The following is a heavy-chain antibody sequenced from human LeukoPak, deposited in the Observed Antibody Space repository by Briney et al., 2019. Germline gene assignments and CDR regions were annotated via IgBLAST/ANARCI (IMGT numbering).Heavy chain of an antibody. V-gene: IGHV1-46*01. Sequence: ASVKVSCKASGVIFSSYAITWVRQAPGQGLEWMGIINPSGGSTSYAQKFQGRVTMTRDTSTSTVYMELSSLRSEDTAVYYCASHMPRGPGWDDAFDIWGQGTMVTVSS. CDR2: INPSGGST. D-gene: IGHD1-26*01. CDR1: GVIFSSYA. CDR3: ASHMPRGPGWDDAFDI. J-gene: IGHJ3*02.